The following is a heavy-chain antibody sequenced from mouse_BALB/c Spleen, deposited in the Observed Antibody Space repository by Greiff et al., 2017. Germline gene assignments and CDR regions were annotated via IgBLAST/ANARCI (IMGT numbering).Heavy chain of an antibody. CDR1: GFSLTSYG. J-gene: IGHJ4*01. V-gene: IGHV2-2*02. CDR2: IWSGGST. CDR3: ARNSPYRYDDAMDY. Sequence: VQLVESGPGLVQPSQSLSITCTVSGFSLTSYGVHWVRQSPGKGLEWLGVIWSGGSTDYNAAFISRLSISKDNSKSQVFFKMNSLQANDTAIYYCARNSPYRYDDAMDYWGQGTSVTVSS. D-gene: IGHD2-14*01.